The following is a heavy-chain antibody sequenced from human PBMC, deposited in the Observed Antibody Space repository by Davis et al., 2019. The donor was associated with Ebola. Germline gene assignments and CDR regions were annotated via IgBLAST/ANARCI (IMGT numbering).Heavy chain of an antibody. CDR3: ARDLGRYDDH. V-gene: IGHV1-69*04. Sequence: AASVKVSCKASGGTFSTYDINWLRHAPRQGLEWMGRIIPMVGTATYAQKSQGRVTITADKSTSTAYMEMSGLRSEDTAVYYCARDLGRYDDHWGQGTLVTVSS. CDR1: GGTFSTYD. CDR2: IIPMVGTA. J-gene: IGHJ4*02. D-gene: IGHD1-26*01.